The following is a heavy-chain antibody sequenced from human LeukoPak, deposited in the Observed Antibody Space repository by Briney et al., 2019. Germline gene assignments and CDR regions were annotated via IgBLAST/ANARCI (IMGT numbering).Heavy chain of an antibody. J-gene: IGHJ3*02. CDR2: ISSSGSTI. V-gene: IGHV3-11*04. Sequence: GGSLRLSCAASGFTFSDYYMSWIRQAPGKGLEWVSYISSSGSTIYYADSVKGRFTISRDNSKNTLFLQINSLRPEDTAVYYCARVDDLDAFDIWGQGTLVTVSS. CDR3: ARVDDLDAFDI. D-gene: IGHD2-2*03. CDR1: GFTFSDYY.